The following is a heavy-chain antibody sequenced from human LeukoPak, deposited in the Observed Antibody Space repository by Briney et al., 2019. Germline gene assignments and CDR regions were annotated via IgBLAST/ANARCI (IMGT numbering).Heavy chain of an antibody. CDR2: IYHSGST. CDR3: AREAAAGGDAFDI. V-gene: IGHV4-38-2*02. J-gene: IGHJ3*02. CDR1: GYSISSGYY. Sequence: SETLSLTCTVSGYSISSGYYWGWIRQPPGKGLEWIGSIYHSGSTYYNPSLKSRVTISVDTSKNQFSLKLSSVTAADTAVYYCAREAAAGGDAFDIWGQGTTVTVSS. D-gene: IGHD6-13*01.